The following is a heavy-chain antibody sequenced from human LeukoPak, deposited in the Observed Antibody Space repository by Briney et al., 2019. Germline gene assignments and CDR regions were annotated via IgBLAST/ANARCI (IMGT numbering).Heavy chain of an antibody. CDR3: AKRGVVIRVFLVGFHKEAYYFDS. J-gene: IGHJ4*02. CDR1: GITLSNYG. D-gene: IGHD3-10*01. CDR2: LSGSGGGT. Sequence: GGSLRLSCAVSGITLSNYGMSWVRQAPGKGLEWVAGLSGSGGGTNYADSVQGRFTISRDNPKNTPCLQMNSLRAEATAVYFCAKRGVVIRVFLVGFHKEAYYFDSWGQGALVTVSS. V-gene: IGHV3-23*01.